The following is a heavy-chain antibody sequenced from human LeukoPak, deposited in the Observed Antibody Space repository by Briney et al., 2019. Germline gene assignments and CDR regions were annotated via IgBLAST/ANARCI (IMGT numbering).Heavy chain of an antibody. CDR2: ISSSSSTI. J-gene: IGHJ4*02. D-gene: IGHD2-2*01. Sequence: GGSLRLSCAASGFTFSSYSMNWVRQAPGKGLEWVSYISSSSSTIYYADSVKGRFTISRDNAKNSLYLQMNSLRAEDTAVYYCARDPRGYCSSTSRYFDYWGQGTLVTVSS. V-gene: IGHV3-48*01. CDR1: GFTFSSYS. CDR3: ARDPRGYCSSTSRYFDY.